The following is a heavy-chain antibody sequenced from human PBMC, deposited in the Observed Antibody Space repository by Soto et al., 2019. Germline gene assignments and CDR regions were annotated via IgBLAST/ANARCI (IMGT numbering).Heavy chain of an antibody. J-gene: IGHJ4*02. Sequence: QVQLVQSGAEVKKPGSSVKVSCKASGGTFTSYTFSWVRQAPGQGLEWMGRIIPIVDIANYAQRFQGRVTITADRSTSTAYMELRSLRSEDTAVYYCATEDWNDPYWGQGTVVTVSS. CDR2: IIPIVDIA. V-gene: IGHV1-69*08. CDR3: ATEDWNDPY. D-gene: IGHD1-1*01. CDR1: GGTFTSYT.